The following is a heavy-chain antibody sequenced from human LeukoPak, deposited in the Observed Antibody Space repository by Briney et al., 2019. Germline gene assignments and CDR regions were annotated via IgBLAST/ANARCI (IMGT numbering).Heavy chain of an antibody. CDR1: GYNFSNYW. J-gene: IGHJ4*02. Sequence: GESLKISCKGSGYNFSNYWIAWVRQMPGKGLEYMGIIYPGDSDTRYSPSFQGQVTISADKSISSAYLQWSSLKASDTAMYYCARPSSADILTGYTYWGQGTLVTVSS. V-gene: IGHV5-51*01. CDR2: IYPGDSDT. D-gene: IGHD3-9*01. CDR3: ARPSSADILTGYTY.